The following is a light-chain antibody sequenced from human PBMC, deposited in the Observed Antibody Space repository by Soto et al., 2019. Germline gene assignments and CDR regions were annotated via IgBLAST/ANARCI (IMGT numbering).Light chain of an antibody. CDR3: QQYGSSAGT. Sequence: EIVLTQSPGTLSLSPGDRATLSCRASPSLGDYYLAWYQQKPGQAPRLLIYGASTRATGIPDRFSASGSRTDFTLTISRLEPEDFAVYYCQQYGSSAGTFGPGTKVEIK. J-gene: IGKJ3*01. V-gene: IGKV3-20*01. CDR1: PSLGDYY. CDR2: GAS.